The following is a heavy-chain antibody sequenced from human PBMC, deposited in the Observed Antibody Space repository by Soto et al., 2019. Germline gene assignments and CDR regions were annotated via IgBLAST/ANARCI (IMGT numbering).Heavy chain of an antibody. D-gene: IGHD3-3*01. V-gene: IGHV1-69*01. CDR2: IIPIFGTA. CDR1: GGTFSSYA. CDR3: ARGPHTIFGVVRTRPSWYFDL. Sequence: QVQLVQSGAEVKKPGSSVKVSCKASGGTFSSYAISWVRQAPGQGLEWMGGIIPIFGTANYAQKFQGRVTITADESTSTAYMELSSLRSEDTAVYYCARGPHTIFGVVRTRPSWYFDLWGRGTLVTVSS. J-gene: IGHJ2*01.